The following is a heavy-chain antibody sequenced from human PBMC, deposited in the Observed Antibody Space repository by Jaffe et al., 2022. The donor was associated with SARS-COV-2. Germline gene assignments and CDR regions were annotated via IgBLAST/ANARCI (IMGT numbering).Heavy chain of an antibody. J-gene: IGHJ4*02. CDR2: IYPGDSDS. Sequence: EVRLVQSGAELKKPGESLKISCKGIGYTFSKYWIAWVRQMPGRGLEWMGIIYPGDSDSRYSPSFRGQVTFSADKSFSTAYLQWGSLKASDTAIYYCARLAAQDSYQSSGYYFLAYWGQGTLVTVSS. CDR3: ARLAAQDSYQSSGYYFLAY. V-gene: IGHV5-51*01. CDR1: GYTFSKYW. D-gene: IGHD3-22*01.